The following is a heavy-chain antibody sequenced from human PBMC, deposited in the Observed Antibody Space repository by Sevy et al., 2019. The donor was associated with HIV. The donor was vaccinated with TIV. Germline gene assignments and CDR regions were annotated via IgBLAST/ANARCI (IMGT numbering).Heavy chain of an antibody. J-gene: IGHJ6*02. D-gene: IGHD2-2*02. CDR1: GFTFENHA. Sequence: GGSLRLSCAASGFTFENHAMTWVRRAPGKGLEWVSAISGSGGSTYYADSVQGRFSISRDNSKATVNLQMSSLRAEDTAVYYCAKGPISQPYYGMDVWGQGTTVTVS. CDR2: ISGSGGST. CDR3: AKGPISQPYYGMDV. V-gene: IGHV3-23*01.